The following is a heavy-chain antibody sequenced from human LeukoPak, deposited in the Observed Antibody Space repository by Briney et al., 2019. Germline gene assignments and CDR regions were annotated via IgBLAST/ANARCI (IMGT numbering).Heavy chain of an antibody. CDR1: GFTFSSYA. D-gene: IGHD2-2*01. CDR3: VKVAVQTQVVPAAIFFDY. CDR2: ISGSSAGI. Sequence: GGSLRLSWAASGFTFSSYAMGWVRQAAGEGLELGLVISGSSAGIKYAASVKGQFTISRDNSKDTLYLQMNSLSAEDTAVYYCVKVAVQTQVVPAAIFFDYWGQGTLVTVSS. J-gene: IGHJ4*02. V-gene: IGHV3-23*01.